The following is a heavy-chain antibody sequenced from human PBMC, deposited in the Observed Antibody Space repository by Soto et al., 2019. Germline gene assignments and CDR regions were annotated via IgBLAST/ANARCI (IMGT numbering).Heavy chain of an antibody. V-gene: IGHV1-69*13. Sequence: SVKVSCKDSGGLFSSFAISWVRQAPGQGLEWMGGIIPVFGTTNYAQKFQGRVTITADESTNTAYMELSSLTSDDTALYYCARGGVLYFCFKGFWGQGTQAPVS. D-gene: IGHD3-3*01. CDR3: ARGGVLYFCFKGF. CDR1: GGLFSSFA. J-gene: IGHJ4*02. CDR2: IIPVFGTT.